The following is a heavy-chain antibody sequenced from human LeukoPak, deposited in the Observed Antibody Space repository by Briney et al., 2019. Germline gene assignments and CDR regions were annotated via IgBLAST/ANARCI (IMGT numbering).Heavy chain of an antibody. CDR3: ARVGFGELLYHNWFDP. CDR1: GGSISSGSYY. J-gene: IGHJ5*02. CDR2: IYTSGST. V-gene: IGHV4-61*02. D-gene: IGHD3-10*01. Sequence: SETLSLTCTVSGGSISSGSYYWSWIRQPAGKGLEWIGRIYTSGSTNYNPSLKSRVTISVDTSKNQFSLKLSSVTAADTAVYYCARVGFGELLYHNWFDPWGQGTLVTVSS.